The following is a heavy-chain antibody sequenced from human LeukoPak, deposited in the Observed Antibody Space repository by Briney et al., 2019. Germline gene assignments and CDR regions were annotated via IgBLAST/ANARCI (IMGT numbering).Heavy chain of an antibody. D-gene: IGHD3-16*02. CDR3: AREVRSDYDYVWGSYRPPTPYFDY. V-gene: IGHV3-20*04. CDR2: INWNGGST. CDR1: GFTIDDYG. Sequence: GGSLRLSCAASGFTIDDYGMSWVRQAPGKGLERVSGINWNGGSTGYADSVKGRFTISRDNAKNSLYLQMNSLRAEDTALYYCAREVRSDYDYVWGSYRPPTPYFDYWGQGTLVTVSS. J-gene: IGHJ4*02.